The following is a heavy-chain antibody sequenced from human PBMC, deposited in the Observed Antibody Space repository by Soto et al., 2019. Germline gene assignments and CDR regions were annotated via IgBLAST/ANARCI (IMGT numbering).Heavy chain of an antibody. J-gene: IGHJ3*02. CDR1: GYTFTSYG. CDR3: ALHPDAVVVVSATVGAFDI. CDR2: ISAYNGNT. V-gene: IGHV1-18*01. Sequence: QVQLVQSGAEVKKPGASVKVSCKASGYTFTSYGISWVRQAPGQGLEGMGWISAYNGNTNYAQKLQGRVTMTTDTSTSTAYMELRSLRSDDTAVYYCALHPDAVVVVSATVGAFDIWGQGTMVTVSS. D-gene: IGHD2-15*01.